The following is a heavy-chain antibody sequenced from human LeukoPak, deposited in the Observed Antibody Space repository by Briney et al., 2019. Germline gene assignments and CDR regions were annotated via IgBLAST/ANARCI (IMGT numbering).Heavy chain of an antibody. CDR1: GGSISSSSYY. CDR3: ARVPNNWFDP. CDR2: IYYSGST. J-gene: IGHJ5*02. Sequence: SETLSLTCTVSGGSISSSSYYWGWIRQPPGKGLEWIGSIYYSGSTYYNPSLKSRVTISVDTSKDQFSLKLSSVTAADTAVYYCARVPNNWFDPWGQGTLVTVSS. V-gene: IGHV4-39*07.